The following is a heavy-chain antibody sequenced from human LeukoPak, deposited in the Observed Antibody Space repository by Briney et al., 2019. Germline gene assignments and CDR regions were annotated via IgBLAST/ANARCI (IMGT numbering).Heavy chain of an antibody. D-gene: IGHD5-12*01. CDR3: ATTGYSGYDFDY. V-gene: IGHV4-39*01. CDR2: IYYSGST. J-gene: IGHJ4*02. CDR1: GGSISSSSYY. Sequence: SETLSPTCTVSGGSISSSSYYWGWIRQPPGKGLEWIGSIYYSGSTYYNPSLKSRVTISVDTSKNQFSLKLSSVTAADTAVYYCATTGYSGYDFDYWGQGTLVTVSS.